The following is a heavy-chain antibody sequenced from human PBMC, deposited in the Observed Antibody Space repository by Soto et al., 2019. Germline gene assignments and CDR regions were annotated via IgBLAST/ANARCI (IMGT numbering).Heavy chain of an antibody. J-gene: IGHJ4*02. Sequence: GGSLSLSCAAYEFTFSSYGMHWVRQAPGKGQEWVAVISYDGSNKYYADSVKGQFTISRDNSKNTLYLQMNSLRAEDTAVYYCAKVPSVLMTPNDYWGQGTLVTVSS. CDR1: EFTFSSYG. V-gene: IGHV3-30*18. CDR3: AKVPSVLMTPNDY. CDR2: ISYDGSNK. D-gene: IGHD3-16*01.